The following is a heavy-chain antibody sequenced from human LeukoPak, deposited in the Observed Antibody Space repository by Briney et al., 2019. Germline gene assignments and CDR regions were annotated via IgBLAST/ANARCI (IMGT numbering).Heavy chain of an antibody. D-gene: IGHD6-19*01. CDR2: IYYSGST. J-gene: IGHJ4*02. CDR1: DDSISSGSHY. V-gene: IGHV4-61*01. CDR3: ARGVGKGSFGYSSGPSFDY. Sequence: SETLSLTCTVSDDSISSGSHYWSWIRQPPGKGLEWIGYIYYSGSTNYNPSLKSRVTMSVDTSKNQFSLKLSSVTAADTAVYYCARGVGKGSFGYSSGPSFDYWGQGTLVTVSS.